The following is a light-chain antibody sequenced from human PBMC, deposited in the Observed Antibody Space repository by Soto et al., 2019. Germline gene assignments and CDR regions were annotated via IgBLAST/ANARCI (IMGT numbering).Light chain of an antibody. Sequence: DIQMTQSPSSLSASVGDRVTITCRASQGVNKYVAWFQQKPGRAPKSLIYATNRLQSGFPSHFSASGSGTEFTLTISSLQPQDFATYYCQQYATFPRTFGQGTKVEI. CDR1: QGVNKY. J-gene: IGKJ1*01. V-gene: IGKV1-16*02. CDR3: QQYATFPRT. CDR2: ATN.